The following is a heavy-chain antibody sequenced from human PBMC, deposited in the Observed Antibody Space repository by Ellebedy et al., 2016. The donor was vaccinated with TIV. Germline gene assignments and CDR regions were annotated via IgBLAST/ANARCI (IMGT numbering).Heavy chain of an antibody. V-gene: IGHV4-34*01. CDR1: GGSFSGYY. CDR2: INHSGST. J-gene: IGHJ4*02. Sequence: GSLRLSXAVYGGSFSGYYWSWIRQPPGKGLEWIGEINHSGSTNYNPSLKSRVTISVDTSKNQFSLKLSSVTAADTAVYYCASKRSLDYWGQGTLVTVSS. CDR3: ASKRSLDY.